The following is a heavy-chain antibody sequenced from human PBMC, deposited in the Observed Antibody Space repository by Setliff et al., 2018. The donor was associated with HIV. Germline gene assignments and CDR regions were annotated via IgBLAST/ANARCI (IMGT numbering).Heavy chain of an antibody. J-gene: IGHJ4*02. CDR1: GGSISSHY. D-gene: IGHD3-22*01. Sequence: SETLSLTCTVSGGSISSHYWSWIRQPPGRGLEWIGYIYYSGSSNYSPSLKSRVTISLDTSKNQVSLNLNSVTAADTAVYYCARGGGYDRSGYYPFDYWGQGTPVTVSS. CDR2: IYYSGSS. V-gene: IGHV4-59*11. CDR3: ARGGGYDRSGYYPFDY.